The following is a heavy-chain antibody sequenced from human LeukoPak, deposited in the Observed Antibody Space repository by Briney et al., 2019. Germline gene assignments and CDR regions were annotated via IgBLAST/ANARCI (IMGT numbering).Heavy chain of an antibody. D-gene: IGHD3-16*01. CDR3: AKIFGHYDYVWGRYAPAGAMYYVFD. CDR1: GFTFSSFA. CDR2: IIPILGIA. Sequence: SVTVSCKASGFTFSSFATTWVRQAPGQGLEWMGRIIPILGIANYAQKFQGRVTITADKSTSTAYMELSSLRSEDAAVYCCAKIFGHYDYVWGRYAPAGAMYYVFDWCEGTLVTVSS. J-gene: IGHJ4*02. V-gene: IGHV1-69*04.